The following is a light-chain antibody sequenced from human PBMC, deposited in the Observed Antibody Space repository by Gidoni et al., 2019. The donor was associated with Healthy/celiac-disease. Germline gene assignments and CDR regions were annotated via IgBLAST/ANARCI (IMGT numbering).Light chain of an antibody. CDR2: DVS. V-gene: IGLV2-11*01. J-gene: IGLJ3*02. CDR3: CSYAGSYGGV. Sequence: QSALTQPRSVSGSPGQSVTISCTGTSSYVGGYNYVSWYQPHPGKAPKLMISDVSKRPSGVPDRFSGSKSGNTASLTISGLQAEDEADYYCCSYAGSYGGVFGGGTKLTVL. CDR1: SSYVGGYNY.